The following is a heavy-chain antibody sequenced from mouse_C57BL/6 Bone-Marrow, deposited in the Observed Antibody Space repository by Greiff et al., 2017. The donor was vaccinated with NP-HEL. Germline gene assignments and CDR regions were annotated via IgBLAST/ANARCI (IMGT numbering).Heavy chain of an antibody. CDR2: ISNLAYSI. V-gene: IGHV5-15*01. Sequence: EVQGVESGGGLVQPGGSLKLSCAASGFTFSDYGMAWVRQAPRKGPEWVAFISNLAYSIYYADTVTGRFTISRENAKNTLYLEMSSLRSEDTAMYYCARWWGYGGFAYWGQGTLVTVSA. CDR3: ARWWGYGGFAY. J-gene: IGHJ3*01. D-gene: IGHD2-2*01. CDR1: GFTFSDYG.